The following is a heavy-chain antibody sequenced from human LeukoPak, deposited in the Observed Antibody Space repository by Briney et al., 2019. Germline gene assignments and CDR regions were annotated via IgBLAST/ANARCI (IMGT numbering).Heavy chain of an antibody. CDR3: TREDQYYFDY. V-gene: IGHV3-49*04. D-gene: IGHD2-2*01. CDR1: GFTFGDYA. CDR2: IRSKAYGGTT. Sequence: GGSLRLSCTASGFTFGDYAMSWVRQAQGKGLEWVGFIRSKAYGGTTEYAASVKGRFTISRDDSKSIAYLQMNSLKTEDTAVYYCTREDQYYFDYWGQGTLVTVSS. J-gene: IGHJ4*02.